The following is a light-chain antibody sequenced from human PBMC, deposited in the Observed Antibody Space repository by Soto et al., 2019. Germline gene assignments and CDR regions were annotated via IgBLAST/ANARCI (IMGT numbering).Light chain of an antibody. CDR3: QQYGSSPLYI. CDR2: AAA. Sequence: EIVLTQSPGTLSLSPGERATLSCRASQSISSTYLAWYQQQPDQAPSLLIYAAASRATGIPDRFSGSGSGTDFTLTISRLEAEDVAVYYCQQYGSSPLYIFGQGTKLEIK. V-gene: IGKV3-20*01. J-gene: IGKJ2*01. CDR1: QSISSTY.